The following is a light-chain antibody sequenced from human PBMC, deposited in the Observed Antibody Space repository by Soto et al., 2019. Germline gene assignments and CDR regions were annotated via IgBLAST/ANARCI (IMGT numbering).Light chain of an antibody. CDR3: SSYKTSSTVVV. J-gene: IGLJ2*01. Sequence: QSALTQPASVSGSPGQSITISCTGTSSDIGGYNYVSWYQQYPGKAPKLMIFGVSDRPSGVSNRFSGYKSGTTASLTISGLQAEDEAYYYSSSYKTSSTVVVFGGGTKVTVL. CDR2: GVS. V-gene: IGLV2-14*01. CDR1: SSDIGGYNY.